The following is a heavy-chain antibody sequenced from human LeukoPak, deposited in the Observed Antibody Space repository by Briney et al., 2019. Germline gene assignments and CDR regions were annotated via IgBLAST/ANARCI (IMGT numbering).Heavy chain of an antibody. V-gene: IGHV3-20*04. Sequence: GGSLRLSCAASGFTLDDYGMSWVRQAPGKGLEWVSGINWNGASTGYADSVKGRFTISGDNAKNSLYLQMNSLRAEDTALYYCARDYDSSGYYFAFDIWGQGTMVTVSS. D-gene: IGHD3-22*01. J-gene: IGHJ3*02. CDR1: GFTLDDYG. CDR2: INWNGAST. CDR3: ARDYDSSGYYFAFDI.